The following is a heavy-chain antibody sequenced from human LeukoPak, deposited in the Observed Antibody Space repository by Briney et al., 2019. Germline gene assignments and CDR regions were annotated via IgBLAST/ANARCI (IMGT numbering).Heavy chain of an antibody. CDR1: GFTFSTYW. Sequence: GGSLRLSCAASGFTFSTYWMTWVRQAPGKGLEWVANIKPDGSQIYYVDSVKGRFTISRDNAKNSLYLQMNSLRAEDTAVYYCAELGITMIGGVWGKGTTVTISS. CDR3: AELGITMIGGV. D-gene: IGHD3-10*02. CDR2: IKPDGSQI. J-gene: IGHJ6*04. V-gene: IGHV3-7*01.